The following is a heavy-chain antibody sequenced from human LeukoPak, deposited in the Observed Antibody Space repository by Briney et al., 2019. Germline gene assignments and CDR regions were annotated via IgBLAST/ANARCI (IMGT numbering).Heavy chain of an antibody. CDR3: AKDLRLSFDY. J-gene: IGHJ4*02. CDR2: IRYDGSNK. D-gene: IGHD2-2*01. V-gene: IGHV3-30*02. Sequence: GGSLRLSCAASGFTFSSYGMHWVRQAPGKGLEWVAFIRYDGSNKYYADSVRGRFTISRDNSKNTLYLQMNSLRAEDTAVYYCAKDLRLSFDYWGQGTLVTVSS. CDR1: GFTFSSYG.